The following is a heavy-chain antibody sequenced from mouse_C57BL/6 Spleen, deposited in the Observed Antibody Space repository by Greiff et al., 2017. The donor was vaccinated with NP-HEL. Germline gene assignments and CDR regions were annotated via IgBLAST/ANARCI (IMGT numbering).Heavy chain of an antibody. CDR2: IYPGDGDT. V-gene: IGHV1-80*01. CDR3: ASWVYYAMDY. CDR1: GYAFRSYW. Sequence: VQLQQSGAELVKPGASVKISCKASGYAFRSYWMNWVKQRPGKGLEWIGQIYPGDGDTNYNGKFKGKATLTADQSSSTAYMQLSSLTSEDSAVYFCASWVYYAMDYWGQGTSVTVSS. J-gene: IGHJ4*01.